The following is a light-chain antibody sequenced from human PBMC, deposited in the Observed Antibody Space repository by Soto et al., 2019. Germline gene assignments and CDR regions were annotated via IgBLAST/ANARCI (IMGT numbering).Light chain of an antibody. V-gene: IGLV2-23*02. CDR2: EVT. Sequence: QSALTQPASVSGSPGQSITISCTGTSRDVGSYNLVSWYQQHPGKAPKLMIYEVTKRRSGVSNRFSGSKSGNTASLTISGLQAEDEADYYCYSYAGSNTGVFGGGTKLTVL. CDR3: YSYAGSNTGV. J-gene: IGLJ3*02. CDR1: SRDVGSYNL.